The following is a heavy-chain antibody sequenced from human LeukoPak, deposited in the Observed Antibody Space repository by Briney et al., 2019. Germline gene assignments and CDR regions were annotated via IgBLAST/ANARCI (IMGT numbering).Heavy chain of an antibody. V-gene: IGHV3-48*04. D-gene: IGHD4-23*01. Sequence: GGSLRLSCAASGSRFSGYSMNWVRQAPGKGLEWLSYISSGSDIIYYADSVKGRFTISRDNAKNSLYLQMNSLRVEDTAVYYCTRDTVVVNWGQGTLVTVSS. CDR2: ISSGSDII. CDR3: TRDTVVVN. J-gene: IGHJ4*02. CDR1: GSRFSGYS.